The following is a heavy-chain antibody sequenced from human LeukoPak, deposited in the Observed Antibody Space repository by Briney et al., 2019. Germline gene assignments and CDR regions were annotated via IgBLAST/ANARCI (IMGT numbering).Heavy chain of an antibody. CDR3: ARVGYSGYDYRGAFDI. V-gene: IGHV4-34*01. CDR2: INHSGST. D-gene: IGHD5-12*01. J-gene: IGHJ3*02. CDR1: GGSFSGYY. Sequence: SETLSLTCAVYGGSFSGYYWSWIRQPPGKGLEWIGEINHSGSTKYNPSLKSRVTISVDTSKNQFSLKLSSVTAADTAVYYCARVGYSGYDYRGAFDIWGQGTMVTVSS.